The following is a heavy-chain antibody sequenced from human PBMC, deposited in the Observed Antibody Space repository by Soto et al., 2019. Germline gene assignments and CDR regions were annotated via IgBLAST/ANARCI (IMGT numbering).Heavy chain of an antibody. D-gene: IGHD3-10*01. Sequence: PSETLSLTCTVSGASISGHFWSWIRQPAGKGLEWMGRFYASGRTNYNPSLKSRVTMSADTSKNQFSLRLNSVTAADTAVYFCARDSETYYYFQHWGQGSLVTVSS. V-gene: IGHV4-4*07. J-gene: IGHJ1*01. CDR3: ARDSETYYYFQH. CDR1: GASISGHF. CDR2: FYASGRT.